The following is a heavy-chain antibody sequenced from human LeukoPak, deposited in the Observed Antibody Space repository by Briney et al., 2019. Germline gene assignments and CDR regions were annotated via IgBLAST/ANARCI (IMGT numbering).Heavy chain of an antibody. CDR1: GGSLSSYY. V-gene: IGHV4-59*01. D-gene: IGHD3-3*01. CDR3: GRRYYDFWSGYTSAAFDI. Sequence: SETLSLTCILSGGSLSSYYWSWIRQPPGRGLGWIGYIYYSGSTNYNPSLKGRSTISVETPTDQFSLKVGSVTATDTPVYSLGRRYYDFWSGYTSAAFDIWGQGTMVTVSS. J-gene: IGHJ3*02. CDR2: IYYSGST.